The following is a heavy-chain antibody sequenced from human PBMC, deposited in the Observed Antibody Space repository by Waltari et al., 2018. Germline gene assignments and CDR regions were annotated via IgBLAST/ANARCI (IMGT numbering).Heavy chain of an antibody. D-gene: IGHD1-1*01. V-gene: IGHV1-2*02. J-gene: IGHJ6*02. Sequence: QVQLVQSGAEVKKPWASVYVSCKAAGYTFGDTYITWLRKTPGQRLEWMGRVNLKGGVTDYAQKLQGRVYMSRYTSRRPVCMGVGMLSSGGTAVYYCAKEGVRRTRGTEGDYVGLDVWGQGTTVIVSS. CDR1: GYTFGDTY. CDR2: VNLKGGVT. CDR3: AKEGVRRTRGTEGDYVGLDV.